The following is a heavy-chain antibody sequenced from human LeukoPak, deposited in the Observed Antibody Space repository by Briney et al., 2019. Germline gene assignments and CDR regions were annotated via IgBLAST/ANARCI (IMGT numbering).Heavy chain of an antibody. J-gene: IGHJ3*02. D-gene: IGHD1-7*01. Sequence: LRLSCAASGFTFSSYAMHWVRQPPGKGLEWIGYIYYSGSTYYNPSLKSRVTISVDTSKNQFSLKLSSVTAADTAVYYCARVIPLELNAFDIWGQGTMVTVSS. CDR1: GFTFSSYAMH. V-gene: IGHV4-30-4*01. CDR3: ARVIPLELNAFDI. CDR2: IYYSGST.